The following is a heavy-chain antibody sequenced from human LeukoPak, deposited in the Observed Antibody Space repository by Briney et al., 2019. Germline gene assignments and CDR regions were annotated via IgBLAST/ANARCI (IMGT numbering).Heavy chain of an antibody. Sequence: QPGGSLRLSCAASGFTFSSYWMSWVRQAPGKGLEWVANIKQDGSEKYYVDSVKGRFTISRDNAKNSLYLQMNSLRAEDTAVYYCARGAEVGWELLRAFWDYWGQGTLVTVSS. CDR3: ARGAEVGWELLRAFWDY. CDR1: GFTFSSYW. CDR2: IKQDGSEK. D-gene: IGHD1-26*01. J-gene: IGHJ4*02. V-gene: IGHV3-7*01.